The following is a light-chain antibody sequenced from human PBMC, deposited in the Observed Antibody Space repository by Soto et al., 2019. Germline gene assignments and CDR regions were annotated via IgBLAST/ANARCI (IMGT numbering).Light chain of an antibody. Sequence: QSALTQPPSASGSPGQSVTISCTGTRSDVGAYKYVSWYQQYPGKAPKLMISEVTKRPSGVPDRFSGSKSGNTASLTVSGLQAEDEAAYYCTSYVGNDIWVFGGGTKLTVL. J-gene: IGLJ3*02. V-gene: IGLV2-8*01. CDR3: TSYVGNDIWV. CDR2: EVT. CDR1: RSDVGAYKY.